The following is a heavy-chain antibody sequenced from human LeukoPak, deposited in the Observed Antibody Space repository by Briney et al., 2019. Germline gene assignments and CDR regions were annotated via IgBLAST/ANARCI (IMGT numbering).Heavy chain of an antibody. D-gene: IGHD3-10*01. CDR1: GFTFSDYY. CDR2: ISSSSSYT. J-gene: IGHJ3*02. CDR3: ARGGGITMVRGVSDAFDI. V-gene: IGHV3-11*06. Sequence: GGSLRLSCAASGFTFSDYYMRWIRQAPGKGLEWVSYISSSSSYTNYADSVKGRFTISRDNAKNSLYLQMNSLRAEDTAVYYCARGGGITMVRGVSDAFDIWGQGTMVTVSS.